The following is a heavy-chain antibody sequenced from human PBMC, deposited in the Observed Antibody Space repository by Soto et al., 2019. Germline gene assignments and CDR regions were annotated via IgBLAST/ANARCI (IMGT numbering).Heavy chain of an antibody. CDR2: IYHSGST. CDR1: GYSIRNGYY. V-gene: IGHV4-38-2*01. D-gene: IGHD3-16*01. J-gene: IGHJ4*02. Sequence: SETLSLTCAVSGYSIRNGYYWGWIRQPPGKGLEWIGTIYHSGSTYYNPSLKSRVTISVDASENHFSLKLSSVTAADTAVYYSARGSFWDYDYVWGATRAYFDYWGQGTLVTVSS. CDR3: ARGSFWDYDYVWGATRAYFDY.